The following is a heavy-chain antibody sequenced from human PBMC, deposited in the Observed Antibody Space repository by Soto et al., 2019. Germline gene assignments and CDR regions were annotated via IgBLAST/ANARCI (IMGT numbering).Heavy chain of an antibody. CDR3: AKSATVPAAIAY. Sequence: QVQLVQSGAEVKKPGASVKVSCKASGYTFTSYAMHWVRQAPGQRLEWMGWINAGNGNTKYSQKFQGRVTITRDTAASTAYMELSSLGSEDTAVYYCAKSATVPAAIAYWGQGTLVTVSS. CDR1: GYTFTSYA. J-gene: IGHJ4*02. V-gene: IGHV1-3*01. D-gene: IGHD2-2*02. CDR2: INAGNGNT.